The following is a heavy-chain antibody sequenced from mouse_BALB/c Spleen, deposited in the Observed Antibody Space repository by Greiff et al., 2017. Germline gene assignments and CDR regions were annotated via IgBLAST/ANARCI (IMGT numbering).Heavy chain of an antibody. J-gene: IGHJ4*01. CDR3: ARPTVYYAMDY. CDR2: ISSGGGST. Sequence: EVHLVESGGGLVKPGGSLKLSCAASGFAFSSYDMSWVRQTPEKRLEWVAYISSGGGSTYYPDTVKGRFTISRDNAKNTLYLQMSSLKSEDTAMYYCARPTVYYAMDYWGQGTSVTVSS. V-gene: IGHV5-12-1*01. CDR1: GFAFSSYD.